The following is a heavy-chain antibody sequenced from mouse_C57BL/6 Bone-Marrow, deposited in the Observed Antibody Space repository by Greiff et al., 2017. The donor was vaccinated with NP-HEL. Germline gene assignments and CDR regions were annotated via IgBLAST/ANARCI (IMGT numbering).Heavy chain of an antibody. D-gene: IGHD2-1*01. V-gene: IGHV1-54*01. CDR3: ARSRRVSFDY. Sequence: VQLQQSGAELVRPGTSVKVSCKASGYAFTNYLIEWVKQRPGQGLEWIGVINPGSGGTNYNEKFKGKATLTADKSSSTDYMRLSSLTSEDSAVYFCARSRRVSFDYWGQGTTLTVSS. CDR1: GYAFTNYL. J-gene: IGHJ2*01. CDR2: INPGSGGT.